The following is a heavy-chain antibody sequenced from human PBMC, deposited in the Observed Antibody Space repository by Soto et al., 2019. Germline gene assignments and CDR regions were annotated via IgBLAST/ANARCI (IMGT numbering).Heavy chain of an antibody. CDR1: GVSVNRGGYS. CDR2: ISPIGSP. J-gene: IGHJ5*02. D-gene: IGHD2-8*01. CDR3: ARGVLA. V-gene: IGHV4-30-2*01. Sequence: QVQLQESGSRLVRPSQTLSLTCSVSGVSVNRGGYSWSWIRQPPGKGLEWIGFISPIGSPAYNPSLKSRVTISVDRSNNQISLELSSVTAADTAVYYCARGVLAWGPGTLVTVSS.